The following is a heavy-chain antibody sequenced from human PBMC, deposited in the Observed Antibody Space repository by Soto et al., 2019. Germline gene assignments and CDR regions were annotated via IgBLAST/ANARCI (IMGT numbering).Heavy chain of an antibody. V-gene: IGHV4-31*03. J-gene: IGHJ6*02. CDR1: GGSISGGGYY. D-gene: IGHD3-10*01. Sequence: SETLPLTSTVSGGSISGGGYYWSCIRQHPGQGLEWIGYIYYSGSTYYNPSLESRFTISVDTSKNQFSLKLSSVTAADTAVYYCARDYYGSGAGYYYYGMDVWGQGTTVTVSS. CDR3: ARDYYGSGAGYYYYGMDV. CDR2: IYYSGST.